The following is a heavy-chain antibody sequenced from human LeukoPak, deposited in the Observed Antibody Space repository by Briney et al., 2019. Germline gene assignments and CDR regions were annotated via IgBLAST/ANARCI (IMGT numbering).Heavy chain of an antibody. CDR3: ARARSDILTGYNYYFDY. CDR2: IIPILGIA. J-gene: IGHJ4*02. Sequence: SVKVSCKASGGTFSSYAISWVRQAPGQGLEWMGRIIPILGIANYAQKFQGRVTITVDKSTSTAYMELSSLRSEDTAVYYCARARSDILTGYNYYFDYWGQGTLVTVSS. V-gene: IGHV1-69*04. CDR1: GGTFSSYA. D-gene: IGHD3-9*01.